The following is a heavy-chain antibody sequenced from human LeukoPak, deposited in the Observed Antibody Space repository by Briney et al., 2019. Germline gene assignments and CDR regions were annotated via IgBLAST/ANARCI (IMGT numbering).Heavy chain of an antibody. CDR3: AREGLWYQIIDY. Sequence: SETLSLTCTVSGGSISSYYWRWIRQPAGKGLEWIGRIYTSGSTNYNPSLKSRVTMSVDTSKNQFSLKLSSVTAADTAVYYCAREGLWYQIIDYWGQGTLVTVSS. J-gene: IGHJ4*02. CDR2: IYTSGST. D-gene: IGHD4/OR15-4a*01. CDR1: GGSISSYY. V-gene: IGHV4-4*07.